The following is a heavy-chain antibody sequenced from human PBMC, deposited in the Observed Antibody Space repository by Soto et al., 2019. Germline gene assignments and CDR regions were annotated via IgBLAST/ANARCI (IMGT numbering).Heavy chain of an antibody. V-gene: IGHV3-48*02. CDR2: ISSSSRPI. J-gene: IGHJ4*02. CDR3: ARVSRSGYYGRINDY. Sequence: GGSLRLSCAASGFTFSTYSMNWVRQAPGKGLEWVSYISSSSRPIYYADSVKGRFTISRDNAKDSLYLQMNSLRDEATALYYFARVSRSGYYGRINDYWGQGTLVTVCS. CDR1: GFTFSTYS. D-gene: IGHD3-22*01.